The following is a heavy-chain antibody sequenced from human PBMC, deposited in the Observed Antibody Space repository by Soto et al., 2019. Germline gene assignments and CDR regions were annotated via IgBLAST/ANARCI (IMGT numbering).Heavy chain of an antibody. V-gene: IGHV3-33*01. CDR1: GFTFSSYG. J-gene: IGHJ4*02. CDR2: IWNDGSYK. CDR3: ARDLSSSCWFEY. D-gene: IGHD6-13*01. Sequence: QVQLVESGGGVVQPGRSLRLSCVASGFTFSSYGMHWVRQAPGKGLEWVALIWNDGSYKYFADSVKGRFTISRDNSKNTLYMQMNSLRAEDTAVYYCARDLSSSCWFEYWGQGTLVTVSS.